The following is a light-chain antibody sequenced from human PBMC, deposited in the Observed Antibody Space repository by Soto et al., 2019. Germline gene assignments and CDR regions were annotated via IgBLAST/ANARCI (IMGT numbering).Light chain of an antibody. Sequence: DIQMTQSPSSLSASVGDRVTITCQASQDIRNFLNWYQQKPGQAPKLLIYDASKLETGVPSRFSGSGSGTDFTFSISSLQPEDIGTYYCQQSDILLTFGQGTRLDIK. CDR1: QDIRNF. V-gene: IGKV1-33*01. CDR3: QQSDILLT. CDR2: DAS. J-gene: IGKJ5*01.